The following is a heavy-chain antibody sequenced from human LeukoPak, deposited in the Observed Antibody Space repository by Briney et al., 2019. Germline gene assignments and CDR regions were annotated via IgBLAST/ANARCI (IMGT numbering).Heavy chain of an antibody. D-gene: IGHD3-10*01. CDR3: ARDSGTTGEVKFDP. Sequence: SETLSLTCTVSGGSINSYWSWIRSPAGKGLAWIGRISGSGTITYNPALQSRLSISIDTSKNQFSLKLMSVTAADTAVYYCARDSGTTGEVKFDPWGQGTLVTVSS. CDR1: GGSINSY. J-gene: IGHJ5*02. CDR2: ISGSGTI. V-gene: IGHV4-4*07.